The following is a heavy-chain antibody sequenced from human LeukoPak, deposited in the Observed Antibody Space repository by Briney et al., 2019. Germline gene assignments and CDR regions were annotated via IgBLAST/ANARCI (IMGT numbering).Heavy chain of an antibody. CDR1: GFTFNNAW. CDR3: NACVNGGDCYPVY. Sequence: PGGSLRLSCAASGFTFNNAWMSWVRQAPGKGLEWVGRIKSKTGRGTTDYTAPVKGRFTISRDDSKNTLYLQMNSLETDDTAVYYCNACVNGGDCYPVYWGQGTLVTVSS. J-gene: IGHJ4*02. V-gene: IGHV3-15*01. CDR2: IKSKTGRGTT. D-gene: IGHD2-21*01.